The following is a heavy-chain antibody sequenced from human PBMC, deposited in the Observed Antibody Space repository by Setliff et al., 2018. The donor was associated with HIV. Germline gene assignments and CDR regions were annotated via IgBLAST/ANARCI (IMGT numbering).Heavy chain of an antibody. J-gene: IGHJ5*02. CDR3: ARSYNGVSYT. CDR2: INHVGIT. D-gene: IGHD2-8*01. V-gene: IGHV4-34*01. CDR1: GGSFSGYY. Sequence: PSETLSLTCAVHGGSFSGYYWSWIRQSPGKGLEWIGEINHVGITNYNPSLKSRVTISVDTSKNQFSLDLRSVTGADTAVYYCARSYNGVSYTWGQGVLVTVSS.